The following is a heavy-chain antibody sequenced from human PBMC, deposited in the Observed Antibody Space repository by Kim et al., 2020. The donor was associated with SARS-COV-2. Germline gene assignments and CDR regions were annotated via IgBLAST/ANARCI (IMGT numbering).Heavy chain of an antibody. V-gene: IGHV4-34*01. J-gene: IGHJ4*02. CDR3: ARITPSIWSGEARPLFDY. D-gene: IGHD3-10*01. Sequence: SETLSLTCAVYGGSFSGYYWSWIRQPPGKGLEWIGEINHSGSTNYNPSLKSRVTISVDTSKNQFSLKLSSVTAADTAVYYCARITPSIWSGEARPLFDYWGQGTLVTVSS. CDR2: INHSGST. CDR1: GGSFSGYY.